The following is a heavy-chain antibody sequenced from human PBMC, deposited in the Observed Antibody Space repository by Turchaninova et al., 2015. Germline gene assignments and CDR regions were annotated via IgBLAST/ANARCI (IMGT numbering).Heavy chain of an antibody. Sequence: QVQLQESGPGLVEPSETPSLTCAVAGYSINSGYNWGGARQPPGKGRDWIGTFHLSGSTYYSPSLKSRVTISVDMSNNQVSLKLSSVTATDTAMYYCARRGVGFGNPFDYWGQGTLVTVSS. CDR3: ARRGVGFGNPFDY. J-gene: IGHJ4*02. D-gene: IGHD3-16*01. V-gene: IGHV4-38-2*01. CDR1: GYSINSGYN. CDR2: FHLSGST.